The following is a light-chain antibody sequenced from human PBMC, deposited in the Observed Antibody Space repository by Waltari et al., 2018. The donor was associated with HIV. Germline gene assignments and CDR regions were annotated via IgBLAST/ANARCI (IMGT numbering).Light chain of an antibody. CDR1: SSDVGGYNL. CDR2: EVS. Sequence: QSALTQPASVSGSPGQSLNFSCTGTSSDVGGYNLVSWYQQHPGKAPQLMIYEVSKRPSRVSTRFAGSKSGNTASLTISGLQAEDEADYHCCSYAGTSYVFGTGTKVTVL. J-gene: IGLJ1*01. V-gene: IGLV2-23*02. CDR3: CSYAGTSYV.